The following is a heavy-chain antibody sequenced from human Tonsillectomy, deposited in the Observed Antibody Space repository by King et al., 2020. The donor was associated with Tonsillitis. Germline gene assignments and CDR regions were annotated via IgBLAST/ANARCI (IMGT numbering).Heavy chain of an antibody. V-gene: IGHV4-31*03. CDR2: IYNSGST. Sequence: VQLQESGPGLVKPSQTPSLTCTVSGDSITSGGFFWSWIRQPPGKGLEWIGSIYNSGSTSYNPSLMSRFTISMDTSKNQFSLKLTSGTAADTAVYYCARNREYGDYVDYWGQGTLVTVSS. CDR3: ARNREYGDYVDY. D-gene: IGHD4-17*01. CDR1: GDSITSGGFF. J-gene: IGHJ4*02.